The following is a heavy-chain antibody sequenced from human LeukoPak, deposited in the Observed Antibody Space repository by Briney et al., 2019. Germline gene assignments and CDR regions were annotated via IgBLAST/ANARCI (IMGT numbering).Heavy chain of an antibody. CDR3: AREDGYSFRFTYYYYGMDV. J-gene: IGHJ6*02. D-gene: IGHD5-18*01. V-gene: IGHV3-7*01. CDR1: GFTFSSYW. Sequence: GGSLRLSCAASGFTFSSYWMSWVRQAPGKGLECVANIKQDGSEKYYVDSVKGRFTISRDNAKNSLYLQMSSLRAEDTAVYYCAREDGYSFRFTYYYYGMDVWGQGTTVTVSS. CDR2: IKQDGSEK.